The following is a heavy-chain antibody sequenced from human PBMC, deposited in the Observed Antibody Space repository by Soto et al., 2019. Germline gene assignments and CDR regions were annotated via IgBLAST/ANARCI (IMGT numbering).Heavy chain of an antibody. D-gene: IGHD4-17*01. CDR1: GFTFSRIA. J-gene: IGHJ4*02. CDR3: ARPTVGTFFNALDH. Sequence: ALRLSFGAPGFTFSRIAIHSVRQAPFKGLEWVAVISSDGSSKLYVDAVKGRFIVTRDNPKNTLYLQMSSLRVDETAVYYCARPTVGTFFNALDHWGQGELVGVSS. CDR2: ISSDGSSK. V-gene: IGHV3-30-3*01.